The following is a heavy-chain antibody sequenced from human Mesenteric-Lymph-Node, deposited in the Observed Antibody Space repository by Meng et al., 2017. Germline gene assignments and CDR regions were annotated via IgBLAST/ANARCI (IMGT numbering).Heavy chain of an antibody. V-gene: IGHV4-39*01. CDR3: ARRRGGSGRDC. D-gene: IGHD3-10*01. J-gene: IGHJ4*02. Sequence: QLQLHGSGPGLVKPSETLSLTCTVSGGSISMNGYYWDWVRQPPGKGLEWIGAIYHSGSTSYNPSLQSRVTMFVDTSKNQFSLMLTSVTATDTAVYYCARRRGGSGRDCWGQGTLVTVSS. CDR2: IYHSGST. CDR1: GGSISMNGYY.